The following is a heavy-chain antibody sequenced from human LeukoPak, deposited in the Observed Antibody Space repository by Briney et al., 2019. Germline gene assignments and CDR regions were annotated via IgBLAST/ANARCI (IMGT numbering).Heavy chain of an antibody. V-gene: IGHV3-30*02. J-gene: IGHJ4*02. CDR2: IRYDGSNK. Sequence: PGGSLRLSCAASGFTFSSFGMHWVRQAPGKGLEWVAFIRYDGSNKYYADSVKGRFTISRDNSKNTLYLQMNSLRAEDTAVYYCAKDRTGYSSSWYPYYFDYWGQGTLVTVSS. D-gene: IGHD6-13*01. CDR1: GFTFSSFG. CDR3: AKDRTGYSSSWYPYYFDY.